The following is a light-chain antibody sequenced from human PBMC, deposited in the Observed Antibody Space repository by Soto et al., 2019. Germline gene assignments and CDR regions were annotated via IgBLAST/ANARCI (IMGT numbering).Light chain of an antibody. V-gene: IGKV3-15*01. CDR1: HSVNSN. J-gene: IGKJ4*01. Sequence: EIVMTQSPATLSVSPGESATLSCRASHSVNSNLAWYQQKPGQAPRLLIYGASTRATGLPARFSGRGSGTEFTLTISSLQSEGFAVYYCQQYNNWPPLTFGGGTKVEIK. CDR2: GAS. CDR3: QQYNNWPPLT.